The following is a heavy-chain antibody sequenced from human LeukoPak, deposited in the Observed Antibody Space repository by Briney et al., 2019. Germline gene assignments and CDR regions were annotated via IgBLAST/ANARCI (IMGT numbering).Heavy chain of an antibody. CDR1: GGSISSSSYY. Sequence: PSETLSLTCAVSGGSISSSSYYWGWIRQPPGKGLEWIGSIYYSGSTYYNPSLKSRVTISVDTSKNQFSLKLSSVTAADTAVYYCARDSPPGFEMVRGVHSAFDIWGQGTMVTVSS. D-gene: IGHD3-10*01. V-gene: IGHV4-39*07. CDR2: IYYSGST. CDR3: ARDSPPGFEMVRGVHSAFDI. J-gene: IGHJ3*02.